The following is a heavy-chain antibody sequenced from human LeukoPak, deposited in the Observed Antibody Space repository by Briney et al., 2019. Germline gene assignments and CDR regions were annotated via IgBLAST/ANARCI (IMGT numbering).Heavy chain of an antibody. CDR1: GFTFKNYG. CDR3: AKDSSTWGFDY. D-gene: IGHD6-13*01. CDR2: IPYDGSNE. J-gene: IGHJ4*02. V-gene: IGHV3-30*02. Sequence: GGSLRLSCAASGFTFKNYGMHWVRQAPGKGLEWVAYIPYDGSNEYYADSVKGRFTISRDNSKNTVSLQMNSLRAEDTAVYSCAKDSSTWGFDYWGQGSQVTVSS.